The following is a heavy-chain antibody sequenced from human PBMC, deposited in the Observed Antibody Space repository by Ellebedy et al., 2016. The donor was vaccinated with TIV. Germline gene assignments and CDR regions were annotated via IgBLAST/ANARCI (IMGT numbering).Heavy chain of an antibody. CDR2: IYYSGST. CDR3: ARDQALPRGRFDP. CDR1: GGSISNSDYY. J-gene: IGHJ5*02. Sequence: MPSETLSLTCTVSGGSISNSDYYWDWIRQPPGKGLEWIGSIYYSGSTYYNPSLKSRVTISVDTSKNQFSLNLSSVTAADTAVYYCARDQALPRGRFDPWGQGTLVTVSS. V-gene: IGHV4-39*07.